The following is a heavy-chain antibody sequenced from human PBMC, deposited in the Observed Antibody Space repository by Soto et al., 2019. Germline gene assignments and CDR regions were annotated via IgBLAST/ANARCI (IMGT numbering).Heavy chain of an antibody. V-gene: IGHV4-39*01. CDR2: IYYTGST. CDR1: GGSISSSSYY. Sequence: QLQLQESGPRLVKPSETPSLTCTVSGGSISSSSYYWGWIRQPPGKGLEWIGTIYYTGSTYYNPSLKSRVIISVDTSKTQFSPNLYSVTAAATAVYYCSSSHPYDGPGGYYSRFDYWGQGTLVTVSS. CDR3: SSSHPYDGPGGYYSRFDY. J-gene: IGHJ4*02. D-gene: IGHD3-10*01.